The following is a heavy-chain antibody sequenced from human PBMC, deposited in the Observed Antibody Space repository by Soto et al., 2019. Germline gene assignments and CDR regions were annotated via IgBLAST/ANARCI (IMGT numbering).Heavy chain of an antibody. V-gene: IGHV1-3*01. CDR1: GYTFTSYA. Sequence: ASVKVSCKASGYTFTSYAMHWVRQAPGQRLERMGWINAGNGNTKYSQKFQGRVTITRDTSASTAYMELSSLRSEDTAVYYCASPNYDILTGYYSGHYYYGMDVWGQGTTVTVSS. J-gene: IGHJ6*02. D-gene: IGHD3-9*01. CDR3: ASPNYDILTGYYSGHYYYGMDV. CDR2: INAGNGNT.